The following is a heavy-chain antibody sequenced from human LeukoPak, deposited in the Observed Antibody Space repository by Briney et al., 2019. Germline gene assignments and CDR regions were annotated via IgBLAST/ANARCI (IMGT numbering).Heavy chain of an antibody. J-gene: IGHJ4*02. CDR2: ISSSSSYT. CDR3: ARELPGGRYYFDY. D-gene: IGHD4-23*01. V-gene: IGHV3-11*06. Sequence: GGSLRLSCAASGFNLSDYYMSWIRQAPGKGLEWVSYISSSSSYTNYADSVKGRFTISRDNPKNSLYLQMNSLRAEDTAVYYCARELPGGRYYFDYWGQGTLVTVSS. CDR1: GFNLSDYY.